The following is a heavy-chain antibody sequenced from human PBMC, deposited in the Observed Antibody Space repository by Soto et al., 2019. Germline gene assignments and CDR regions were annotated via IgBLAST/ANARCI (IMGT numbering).Heavy chain of an antibody. CDR1: GSTFSSSA. J-gene: IGHJ6*02. Sequence: EVQLVESGGGLVQPGGSLRLSCAASGSTFSSSAMHWVRQAPGKGLEWLSYISKSGSVIYYADSVKGRFTISRDNANNFLYLQMNSLRAEDTGVYFCASVNLRFSYGIDVGGQGDTFTVAS. CDR3: ASVNLRFSYGIDV. CDR2: ISKSGSVI. V-gene: IGHV3-48*03. D-gene: IGHD3-3*01.